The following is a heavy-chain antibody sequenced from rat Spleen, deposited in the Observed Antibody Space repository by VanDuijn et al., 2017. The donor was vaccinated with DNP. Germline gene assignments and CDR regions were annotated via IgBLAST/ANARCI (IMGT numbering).Heavy chain of an antibody. Sequence: EVQLVESGGGLVQPGRSLKLSCAASEFTFSKSDVAWVRQAPTKGLEWVSSISPSGVIYYRDSVKGRFTISRDNAKSTLYLQMYSLRSEDMATYYCVRPDYYDGSYPHYWGQGVMVTVSS. V-gene: IGHV5-25*01. J-gene: IGHJ2*01. CDR3: VRPDYYDGSYPHY. CDR1: EFTFSKSD. CDR2: ISPSGVI. D-gene: IGHD1-12*02.